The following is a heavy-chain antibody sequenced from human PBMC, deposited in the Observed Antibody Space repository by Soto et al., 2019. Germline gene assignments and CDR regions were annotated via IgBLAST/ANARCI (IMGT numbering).Heavy chain of an antibody. CDR1: GGSFSGYY. Sequence: SETLSLTCAVYGGSFSGYYWSWIRQPPGKGLEWIGEINHSGSTNYNPSLKSRVTISVEKSKNQFSLKLGSVTAADTAVYYCAGGPITMIVVVTHAPYYFDYWGQGTLVTVSS. J-gene: IGHJ4*02. V-gene: IGHV4-34*01. D-gene: IGHD3-22*01. CDR2: INHSGST. CDR3: AGGPITMIVVVTHAPYYFDY.